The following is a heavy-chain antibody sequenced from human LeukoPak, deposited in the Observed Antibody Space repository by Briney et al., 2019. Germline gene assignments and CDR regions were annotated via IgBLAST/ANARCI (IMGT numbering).Heavy chain of an antibody. CDR1: GYTFTSYG. CDR3: ARVEDIVVVPAATHNWFDP. V-gene: IGHV1-18*01. D-gene: IGHD2-2*01. CDR2: ISAYNGNT. J-gene: IGHJ5*02. Sequence: ASVKVSCKASGYTFTSYGISWVRQAPGQGLEWMGWISAYNGNTNYAQKLQGRVTMTTDTSTSTAYMELRSLRSDDTAVYYCARVEDIVVVPAATHNWFDPWGQGTLVTVSS.